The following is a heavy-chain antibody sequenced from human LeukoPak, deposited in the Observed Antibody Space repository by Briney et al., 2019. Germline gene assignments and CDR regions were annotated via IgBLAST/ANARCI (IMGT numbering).Heavy chain of an antibody. V-gene: IGHV3-72*01. CDR3: ASPVGATTVRAFDI. CDR2: TRNEANIYTT. D-gene: IGHD1-26*01. CDR1: GFIFSDHY. J-gene: IGHJ3*02. Sequence: PGGSLRLSCAASGFIFSDHYMDWVRQAPGKGLEWVGRTRNEANIYTTKYAASVKGRLTISRDDSKNSLYLQMNSLKTEDTAVYYCASPVGATTVRAFDIWGQGTMVTVSS.